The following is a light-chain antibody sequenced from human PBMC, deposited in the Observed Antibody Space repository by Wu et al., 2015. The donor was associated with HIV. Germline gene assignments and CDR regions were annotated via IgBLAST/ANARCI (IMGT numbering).Light chain of an antibody. CDR1: QTVSNNY. Sequence: EIVLTQSPGTLSLSPGERATLSCRASQTVSNNYLAWYQQKPGQAPRLLIYGASSRATGIPDRFSGSGSGTDLTLSISRLEPEDFAVYYCQQYDGSPRTFGQGSKVEMK. CDR2: GAS. V-gene: IGKV3-20*01. J-gene: IGKJ1*01. CDR3: QQYDGSPRT.